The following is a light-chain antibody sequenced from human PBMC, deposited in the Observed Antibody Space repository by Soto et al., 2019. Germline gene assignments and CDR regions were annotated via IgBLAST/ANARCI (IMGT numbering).Light chain of an antibody. CDR1: QSVSSSH. CDR3: QQYGTSAGT. J-gene: IGKJ1*01. V-gene: IGKV3-20*01. CDR2: GAT. Sequence: EIVLTQSPGTLSLSPGERATLSCRASQSVSSSHLAWYQQNPGQAPRLLIYGATSRATGIPDRFSGSGSGTHFTLTISRLEPENFAVYYCQQYGTSAGTFGQGTKVEIK.